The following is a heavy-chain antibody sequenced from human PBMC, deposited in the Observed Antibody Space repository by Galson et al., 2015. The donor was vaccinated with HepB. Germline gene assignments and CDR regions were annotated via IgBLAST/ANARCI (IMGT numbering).Heavy chain of an antibody. V-gene: IGHV3-23*01. D-gene: IGHD6-13*01. CDR3: ATPPGYGNIWYDFDY. Sequence: SLRLSCEASGFTFSSYAMSWVRQTPGKGLEWVSFISVNGGTTYYPDSVKGRFTISRDNSKNTLYLQMNSLRAEDTALYYCATPPGYGNIWYDFDYWGQGTPVTVSS. CDR1: GFTFSSYA. CDR2: ISVNGGTT. J-gene: IGHJ4*02.